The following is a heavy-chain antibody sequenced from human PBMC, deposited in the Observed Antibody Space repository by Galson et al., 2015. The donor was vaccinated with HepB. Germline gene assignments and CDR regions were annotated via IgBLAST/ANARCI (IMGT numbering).Heavy chain of an antibody. D-gene: IGHD3-10*01. CDR3: VAGGITLVRGVIITSYYFDY. Sequence: TLSLTCTVSGGSISSYYWNWIRQPAGEGLEWIGRIYSSGTTNYNPSLKSRVTMSADTSKNQFSLKLSSVTAADTAVYYCVAGGITLVRGVIITSYYFDYWGQGTLVTASS. J-gene: IGHJ4*02. CDR2: IYSSGTT. V-gene: IGHV4-4*07. CDR1: GGSISSYY.